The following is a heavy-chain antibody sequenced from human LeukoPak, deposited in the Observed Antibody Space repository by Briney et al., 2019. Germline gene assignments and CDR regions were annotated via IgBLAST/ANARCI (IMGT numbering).Heavy chain of an antibody. V-gene: IGHV4-39*01. J-gene: IGHJ4*02. Sequence: SETLSLTCSVSGGSMKSSRNYWGWIRQPPGKGLEWIGSIYHSGSTYHNPSLRSRVTISVDMSKNQFSLKLTSVTAADTAIYYCARNPTVGANRWFDYWGQGTLVTVSS. CDR1: GGSMKSSRNY. CDR2: IYHSGST. CDR3: ARNPTVGANRWFDY. D-gene: IGHD1-26*01.